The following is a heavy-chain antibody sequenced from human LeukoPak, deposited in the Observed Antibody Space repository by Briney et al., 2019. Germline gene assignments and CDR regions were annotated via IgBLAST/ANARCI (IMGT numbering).Heavy chain of an antibody. J-gene: IGHJ5*02. V-gene: IGHV1-69*13. D-gene: IGHD2-21*01. Sequence: ASVKVSCKASGYTFTSYDINWVRQAPGQGLEWMGGIIPIFGTANYAQKFQGRVTITADESTSTAYMELSSLRSEDTAVYYCARSPTYQSQFDPWGQGTLVTVSS. CDR3: ARSPTYQSQFDP. CDR2: IIPIFGTA. CDR1: GYTFTSYD.